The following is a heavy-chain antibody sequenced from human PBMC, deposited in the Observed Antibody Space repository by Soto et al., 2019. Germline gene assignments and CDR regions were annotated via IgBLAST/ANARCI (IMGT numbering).Heavy chain of an antibody. CDR3: ARTRGYSGYDELYYYSGMDV. J-gene: IGHJ6*02. CDR1: GGSISSGGYY. V-gene: IGHV4-31*03. CDR2: IYYSGST. D-gene: IGHD5-12*01. Sequence: SETLSLTCTVSGGSISSGGYYWSWIRQHPGKGLEWIGYIYYSGSTYYNPSLKSRVTISVDTSKNQFSLKLSSVTAADTAVYYCARTRGYSGYDELYYYSGMDVWGQGTTVTVSS.